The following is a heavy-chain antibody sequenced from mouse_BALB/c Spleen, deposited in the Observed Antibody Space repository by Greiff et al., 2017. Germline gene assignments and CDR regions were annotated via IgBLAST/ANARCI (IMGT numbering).Heavy chain of an antibody. CDR2: ISYSGST. D-gene: IGHD2-10*02. Sequence: DVKLQESGPGLVKPSQSLSLTCTVTGYSITSDYAWSWIRQFPGNKLEWMGYISYSGSTSYNPSLKSRISITRDTSKNQFFLQLNSVTTEDTATYYCARSEYGNRYYYAMDYWGQGTSVTVSS. J-gene: IGHJ4*01. CDR3: ARSEYGNRYYYAMDY. V-gene: IGHV3-2*02. CDR1: GYSITSDYA.